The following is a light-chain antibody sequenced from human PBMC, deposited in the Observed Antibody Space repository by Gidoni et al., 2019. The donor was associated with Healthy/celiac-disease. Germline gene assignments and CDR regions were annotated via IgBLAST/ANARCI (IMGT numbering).Light chain of an antibody. J-gene: IGKJ5*01. Sequence: DIQLNQAPSFLSASVGARVTITRRASQGISSYLAWYQQKPGKAAQLLYYAACTLQSVVPTRFSSSGSGTDFPLTSSRLQPEDFATYCWQHLNSYPLFXQXTRLEIK. CDR1: QGISSY. CDR3: QHLNSYPL. V-gene: IGKV1-9*01. CDR2: AAC.